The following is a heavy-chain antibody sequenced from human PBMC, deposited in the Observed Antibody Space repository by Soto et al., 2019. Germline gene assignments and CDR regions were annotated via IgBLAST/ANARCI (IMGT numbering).Heavy chain of an antibody. CDR2: IYYSGST. CDR1: GGSVSSGSYY. CDR3: ARTGSYSSVGTR. D-gene: IGHD1-26*01. Sequence: PSETLSLTCTVSGGSVSSGSYYWSWIRQPPGKGLEWIGYIYYSGSTNYNPSLKSRVTISVDTSKNQFSLKLSSVTAADTAVYYCARTGSYSSVGTRWGQGTLVTVSS. J-gene: IGHJ4*02. V-gene: IGHV4-61*01.